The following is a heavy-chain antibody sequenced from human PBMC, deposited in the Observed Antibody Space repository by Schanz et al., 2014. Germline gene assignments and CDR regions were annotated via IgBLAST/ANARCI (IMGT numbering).Heavy chain of an antibody. D-gene: IGHD2-2*01. CDR1: GGTFSTYT. CDR2: IIPILGIA. V-gene: IGHV1-69*02. Sequence: QVQLVQSGAEVKKPGSSVKVSCKASGGTFSTYTISWVRQAPGQGLEWMGRIIPILGIANYAQQFQGRVTFTADKSTSTAYMELSSLRYEDTALYYCARGTMPGTFDIWGQGTMXTVSS. CDR3: ARGTMPGTFDI. J-gene: IGHJ3*02.